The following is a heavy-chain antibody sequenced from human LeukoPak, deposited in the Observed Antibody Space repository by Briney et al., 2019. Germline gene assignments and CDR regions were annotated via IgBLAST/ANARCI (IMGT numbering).Heavy chain of an antibody. CDR1: GLTSTSYA. CDR3: AKDPRVGSRVATPFH. J-gene: IGHJ4*02. D-gene: IGHD3-3*01. CDR2: ISGSGGST. V-gene: IGHV3-23*01. Sequence: GGSLRLSCAASGLTSTSYAMSWVRQAPGKGLEWVSAISGSGGSTYYADSVKGRFTISRDNSKSTLFLQMNSLRAEDTAVYYCAKDPRVGSRVATPFHWGQGTLVTVSS.